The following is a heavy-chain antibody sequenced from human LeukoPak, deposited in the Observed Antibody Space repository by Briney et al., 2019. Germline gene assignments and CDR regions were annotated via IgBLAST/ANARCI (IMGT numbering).Heavy chain of an antibody. D-gene: IGHD3-10*01. J-gene: IGHJ4*02. Sequence: GGSLRLSCAASEFTFNRYWMSWVRQAPGKGLEWVANIKHDGSEAHYVDSVKGRFTISRDNAKNSLSLQMNSLNVDDTGVYSCTRDALFGSGRTHLDFWSQGILVSVSS. CDR1: EFTFNRYW. CDR2: IKHDGSEA. CDR3: TRDALFGSGRTHLDF. V-gene: IGHV3-7*04.